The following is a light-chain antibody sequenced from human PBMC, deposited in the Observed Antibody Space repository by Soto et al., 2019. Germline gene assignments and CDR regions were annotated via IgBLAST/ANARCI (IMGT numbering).Light chain of an antibody. CDR1: QSVSSSY. Sequence: EIVLTQSPGTLSLSPGERATLSCRASQSVSSSYLAWYQQKPGQAPRLLIYGASSRATGITDRFSGSGSGRDFTLTISRLEPEDFAVYYCQQYGSSSYTFGQGTKLEIK. J-gene: IGKJ2*01. CDR2: GAS. CDR3: QQYGSSSYT. V-gene: IGKV3-20*01.